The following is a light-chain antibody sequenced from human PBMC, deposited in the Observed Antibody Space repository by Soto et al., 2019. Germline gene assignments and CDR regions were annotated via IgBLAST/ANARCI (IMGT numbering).Light chain of an antibody. CDR3: QQYNNWPSWT. J-gene: IGKJ1*01. V-gene: IGKV3-15*01. CDR2: GAS. Sequence: EKVLTQYPATLSMSPGERATLSCRASQSVSTYLAWYQQKPGQGPRLLIYGASTRATGIPARFSGSGSGTEFTLTISSLQAEDFAVYYCQQYNNWPSWTFGQGTKVELK. CDR1: QSVSTY.